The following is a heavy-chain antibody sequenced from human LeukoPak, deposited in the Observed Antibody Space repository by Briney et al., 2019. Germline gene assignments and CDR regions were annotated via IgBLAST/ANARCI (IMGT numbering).Heavy chain of an antibody. CDR1: GGSISSYY. V-gene: IGHV4-59*08. CDR3: ATQGYSSGWYMYY. Sequence: SETLSFTCTVSGGSISSYYWSWIRQPPGKGLEWIGYIYYSGSTNYNPSLKSRVTISVDTSKNQFSLKLSSVTAADTAVYYCATQGYSSGWYMYYWGQGTLVTVSS. D-gene: IGHD6-19*01. CDR2: IYYSGST. J-gene: IGHJ4*02.